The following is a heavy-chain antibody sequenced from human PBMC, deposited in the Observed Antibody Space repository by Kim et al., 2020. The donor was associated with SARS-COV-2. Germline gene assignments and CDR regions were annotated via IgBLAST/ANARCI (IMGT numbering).Heavy chain of an antibody. CDR2: ISWNSGSI. CDR1: GFTFDDYA. Sequence: GGSLRLSCAASGFTFDDYAMHWVRQAPGKGLEWVSGISWNSGSIGYADSVKGRFTISRDNAKNSLYLQMNSLRAEDTALYYCAKDKVVTAYCYMDVWGKG. CDR3: AKDKVVTAYCYMDV. D-gene: IGHD2-21*02. V-gene: IGHV3-9*01. J-gene: IGHJ6*03.